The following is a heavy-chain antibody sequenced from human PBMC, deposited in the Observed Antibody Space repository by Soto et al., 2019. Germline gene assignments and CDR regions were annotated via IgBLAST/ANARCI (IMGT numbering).Heavy chain of an antibody. CDR2: IYSGGST. V-gene: IGHV3-53*01. CDR1: GFTVSSNY. D-gene: IGHD2-15*01. CDR3: ARDPSCSGGSCHGAFDI. Sequence: GGSLRLSCAASGFTVSSNYMSWVRQAPGKGLEWVSVIYSGGSTYYADSVKGRFTISRDNSKNTLYLQMNSLRAEDTAVYYCARDPSCSGGSCHGAFDIWGQGTMVTVSS. J-gene: IGHJ3*02.